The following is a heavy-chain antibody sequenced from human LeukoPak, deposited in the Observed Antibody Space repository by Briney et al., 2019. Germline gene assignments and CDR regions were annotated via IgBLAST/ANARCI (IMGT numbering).Heavy chain of an antibody. J-gene: IGHJ6*02. D-gene: IGHD3-3*01. Sequence: ASVKVSCKASGYTFTSYYMHWVRQAPGQGLEWMGLINPSGGNTSYAQKFQGRVTMTRDTSTSTVYMELSSLRSEDTAVYYCARAFGRFLEWPLLDYYYGMDVWGQGTTVTVSS. CDR3: ARAFGRFLEWPLLDYYYGMDV. CDR2: INPSGGNT. CDR1: GYTFTSYY. V-gene: IGHV1-46*01.